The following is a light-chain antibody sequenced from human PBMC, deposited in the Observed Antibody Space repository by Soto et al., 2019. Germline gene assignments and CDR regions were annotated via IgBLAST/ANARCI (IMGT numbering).Light chain of an antibody. CDR2: GAS. J-gene: IGKJ1*01. V-gene: IGKV3-20*01. CDR1: QSVSSRS. Sequence: EIVLTQSPGTLSLSPGERATLSCRASQSVSSRSLAWYQQKPVQAPRLLIPGASSRAADIPDRFSGSGSGTDFTLTINRLEPEDFAVYYCQQYDSSPRTFGQGTKVDIK. CDR3: QQYDSSPRT.